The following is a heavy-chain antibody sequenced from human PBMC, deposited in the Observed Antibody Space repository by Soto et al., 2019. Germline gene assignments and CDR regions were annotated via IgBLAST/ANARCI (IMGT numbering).Heavy chain of an antibody. Sequence: EVQLLESGGGLVQPGGSLRLSCAASGFTFSSYAMSWVRQAPGKGLEWVSAISGSGGSTYYADSVKGRFIISRDNSKNMLYLQMNSLRAEDTAVYDCAKGGYCSSTSCSYNWFDPWGQGTLVTVSS. J-gene: IGHJ5*02. CDR2: ISGSGGST. D-gene: IGHD2-2*01. CDR1: GFTFSSYA. V-gene: IGHV3-23*01. CDR3: AKGGYCSSTSCSYNWFDP.